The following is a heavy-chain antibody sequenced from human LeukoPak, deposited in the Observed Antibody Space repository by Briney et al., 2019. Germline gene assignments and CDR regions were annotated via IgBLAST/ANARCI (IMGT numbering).Heavy chain of an antibody. CDR2: IYYSGST. V-gene: IGHV4-31*03. J-gene: IGHJ1*01. CDR1: GXSISSGGYY. D-gene: IGHD4-17*01. CDR3: ARSHPYGDHKY. Sequence: PSETLSLTCSVSGXSISSGGYYWSWIRQHPGKGLEWIGYIYYSGSTYYNPSLKSRVAISVDTSKNQFSLKLSSVTAADTAVYYCARSHPYGDHKYWGQGTLVTVPS.